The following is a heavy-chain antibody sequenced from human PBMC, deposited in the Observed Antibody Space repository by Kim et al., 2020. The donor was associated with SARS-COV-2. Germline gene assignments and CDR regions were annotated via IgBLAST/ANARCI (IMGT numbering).Heavy chain of an antibody. CDR3: AGWSYYGMDV. Sequence: GGSLRLSCAASGFTFDDYAMEWVRQAPGKGLEWVAGITWNSGSIGYADSVKGRFAFSRDNAKNSLYLQMNSLRTEDTALYYCAGWSYYGMDVWGQGTTVTVSS. D-gene: IGHD6-19*01. J-gene: IGHJ6*02. V-gene: IGHV3-9*01. CDR1: GFTFDDYA. CDR2: ITWNSGSI.